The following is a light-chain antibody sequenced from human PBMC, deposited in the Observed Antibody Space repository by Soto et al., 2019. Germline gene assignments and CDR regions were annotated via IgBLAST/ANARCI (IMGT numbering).Light chain of an antibody. J-gene: IGLJ3*02. CDR3: SSYTSSVSHWV. CDR2: EVS. Sequence: QSALTQPASVSGSPGQSITISSTGTSSDIGTYNYVSWYQHHPGKAPKVMIYEVSMRPSGVPNRFSGSKSVNTASLTISGLQAEDEADYYCSSYTSSVSHWVFGGATKLTVL. CDR1: SSDIGTYNY. V-gene: IGLV2-14*01.